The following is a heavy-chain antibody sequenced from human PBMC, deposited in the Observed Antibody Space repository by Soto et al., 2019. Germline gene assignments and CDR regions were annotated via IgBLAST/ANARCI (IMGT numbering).Heavy chain of an antibody. V-gene: IGHV3-30-3*01. CDR3: ARPDYGSGSYPDY. D-gene: IGHD3-10*01. Sequence: QVQLVESGGGVVQPGRSLRLSCAASGFTFSSYAMQWVRQAPGKGLEWVAGISYDGSNKYYADSVKGRFTISRDNSKNTLYLQMNILSAEDTAVYYCARPDYGSGSYPDYWGQGTLVTVSS. CDR1: GFTFSSYA. CDR2: ISYDGSNK. J-gene: IGHJ4*02.